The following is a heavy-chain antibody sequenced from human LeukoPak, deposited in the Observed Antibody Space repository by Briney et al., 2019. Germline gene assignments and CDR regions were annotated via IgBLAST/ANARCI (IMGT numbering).Heavy chain of an antibody. CDR3: ARDAVAGTGFDY. CDR1: GLNFDNCG. V-gene: IGHV3-23*01. Sequence: GGSLRLSCVASGLNFDNCGMTWVRQAPGEGLEWVSAISGSGGSTYYADSVKGRFTISRDNSKNTLYLQMNSLRAEDTAVYYCARDAVAGTGFDYWGQGTLVTVSS. J-gene: IGHJ4*02. CDR2: ISGSGGST. D-gene: IGHD6-19*01.